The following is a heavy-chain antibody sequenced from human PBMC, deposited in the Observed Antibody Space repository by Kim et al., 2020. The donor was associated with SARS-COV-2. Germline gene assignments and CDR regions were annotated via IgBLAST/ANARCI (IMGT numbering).Heavy chain of an antibody. D-gene: IGHD2-15*01. CDR2: IYHSGST. J-gene: IGHJ6*02. Sequence: SETLSLTCAVSGGSISSSNWWSWVRQPPGKGLEWIGEIYHSGSTNYNPSLKSRVTISVDKSKNQFSLKLSSVTAADTAVYYCARGIAVVAAAQRVLYGMDVWGQGTTVTVSS. CDR3: ARGIAVVAAAQRVLYGMDV. V-gene: IGHV4-4*02. CDR1: GGSISSSNW.